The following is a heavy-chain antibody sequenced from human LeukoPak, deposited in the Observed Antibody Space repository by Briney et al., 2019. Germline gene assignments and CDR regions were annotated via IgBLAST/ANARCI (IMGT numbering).Heavy chain of an antibody. CDR2: ISYDGSNK. CDR1: GFTFSSYA. J-gene: IGHJ5*02. V-gene: IGHV3-30-3*01. Sequence: PGRSLRLPCAASGFTFSSYAMHWVRQAPGKGLEWVAVISYDGSNKYYADSVKGRFTISRDNSKNTLYLQMNSLRAEDTAVYYCARGGRYLRDWFDPWGQGTLVTVSS. CDR3: ARGGRYLRDWFDP. D-gene: IGHD3-16*01.